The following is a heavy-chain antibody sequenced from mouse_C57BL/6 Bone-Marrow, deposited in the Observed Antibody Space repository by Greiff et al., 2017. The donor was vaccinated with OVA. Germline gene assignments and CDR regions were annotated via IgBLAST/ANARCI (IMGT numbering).Heavy chain of an antibody. CDR1: GYTFTSYW. J-gene: IGHJ1*03. CDR3: AIFSWDVDWYVDV. D-gene: IGHD4-1*01. Sequence: QVQLKQPGAELVKPGASVKVSCKASGYTFTSYWMHWVKQRPGQGLEWIGRIHPSASGTNYNQKFKGKATLTVDKSSSTAYMQLSSLTSEDSAVYYRAIFSWDVDWYVDVWGTGTTVTVSS. V-gene: IGHV1-74*01. CDR2: IHPSASGT.